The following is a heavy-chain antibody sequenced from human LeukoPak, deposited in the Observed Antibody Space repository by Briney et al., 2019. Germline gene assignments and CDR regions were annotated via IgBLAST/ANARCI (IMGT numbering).Heavy chain of an antibody. CDR2: IYSGGRT. CDR3: ARGMISISQPLYFDY. J-gene: IGHJ4*02. V-gene: IGHV3-53*01. CDR1: GFTVSSDY. D-gene: IGHD3-9*01. Sequence: PGGSLRLSCAASGFTVSSDYMSWVRQAPGKGLEWVSVIYSGGRTYYPDSVKGRFTMSRDNSKNTLFLQMNSLRAEDTAVYYCARGMISISQPLYFDYWGQGTLVTVSS.